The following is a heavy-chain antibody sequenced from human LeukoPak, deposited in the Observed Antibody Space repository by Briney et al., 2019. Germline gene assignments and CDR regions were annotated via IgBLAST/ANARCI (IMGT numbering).Heavy chain of an antibody. CDR3: ARESPDYVWGSSDFDS. D-gene: IGHD3-16*01. CDR1: GFTFSSYE. V-gene: IGHV3-48*03. CDR2: ISTSGSTI. Sequence: GGSLRLSCAASGFTFSSYEMNWVRQAPGKGLEWVSYISTSGSTIYYADSVRGRFTISRDNAKNSLYLQMNSLRAEDMAVYYCARESPDYVWGSSDFDSWGQGTLVIVSS. J-gene: IGHJ4*02.